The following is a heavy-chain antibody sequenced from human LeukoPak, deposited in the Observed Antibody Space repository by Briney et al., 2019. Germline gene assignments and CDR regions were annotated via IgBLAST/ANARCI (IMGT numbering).Heavy chain of an antibody. CDR1: GFTFSSYA. J-gene: IGHJ4*02. V-gene: IGHV3-23*01. CDR2: ISGSGGST. CDR3: AKVRAMVVAGPSPLDY. D-gene: IGHD6-19*01. Sequence: GGSLRLSCAASGFTFSSYAMSWVRQAPGKGLEWVSAISGSGGSTYYADSVKGRFTISRDNSKNTLYLQMNSLRAEDTAVYYCAKVRAMVVAGPSPLDYWGQGTLVTVSS.